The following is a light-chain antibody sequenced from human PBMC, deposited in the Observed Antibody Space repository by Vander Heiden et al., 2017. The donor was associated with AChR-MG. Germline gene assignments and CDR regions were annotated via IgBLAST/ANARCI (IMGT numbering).Light chain of an antibody. CDR2: GAT. Sequence: IVMTQSPATLSVSPGERATLSCRAGQSISTNVAWYQQKPGQAPRLLIYGATTRATGIPARFSGSGSGTEFTLTISRLQSEDFGIYYCQQYNYWPPLTFGQGTRLEIK. CDR3: QQYNYWPPLT. V-gene: IGKV3-15*01. CDR1: QSISTN. J-gene: IGKJ5*01.